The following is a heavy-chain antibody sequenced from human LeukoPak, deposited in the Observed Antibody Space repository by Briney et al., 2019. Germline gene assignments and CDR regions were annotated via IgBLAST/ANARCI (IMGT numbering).Heavy chain of an antibody. CDR1: GGSISSSSYY. V-gene: IGHV4-39*07. J-gene: IGHJ4*02. D-gene: IGHD3-3*01. Sequence: SETLSLTCTVSGGSISSSSYYWGWIRQPPGKGLEWIGSIYYSGSTYYNPSLKSRVTISIDTSKNQFSLKLSSVTAADTAVFYCARVAASTIFGVALPYDTNFDYWGQGTLVTVSS. CDR2: IYYSGST. CDR3: ARVAASTIFGVALPYDTNFDY.